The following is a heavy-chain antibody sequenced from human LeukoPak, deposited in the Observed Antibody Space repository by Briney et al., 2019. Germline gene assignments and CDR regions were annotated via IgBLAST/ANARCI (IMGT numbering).Heavy chain of an antibody. J-gene: IGHJ5*02. CDR1: YY. CDR2: IYHSGAT. V-gene: IGHV4-39*01. CDR3: ARHRYSVTYHGDWFDP. Sequence: YYWGWVRQPPGKGLEWIGSIYHSGATYYNPSLKSRVTISVDTSTSQFSLRLNSVTAADTAVYYCARHRYSVTYHGDWFDPWGQGTLVTVSS. D-gene: IGHD1-26*01.